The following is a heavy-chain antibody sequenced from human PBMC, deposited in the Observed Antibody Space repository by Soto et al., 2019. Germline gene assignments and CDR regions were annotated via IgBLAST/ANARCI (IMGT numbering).Heavy chain of an antibody. J-gene: IGHJ2*01. CDR2: IIPILGIA. D-gene: IGHD2-15*01. V-gene: IGHV1-69*02. CDR1: GGTFSSYT. CDR3: AGGYCSGGSCYPNVWYFDL. Sequence: SVKGSCKASGGTFSSYTISWLLQAPGQGLEWMGRIIPILGIANYAQKFQGRVTITADKSTSTAYMELSSLRSEDTAVYYCAGGYCSGGSCYPNVWYFDLWGRGTLVTVSS.